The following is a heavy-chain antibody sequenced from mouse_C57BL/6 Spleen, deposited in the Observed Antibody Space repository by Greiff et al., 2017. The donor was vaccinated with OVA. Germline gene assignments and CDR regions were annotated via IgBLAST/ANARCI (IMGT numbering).Heavy chain of an antibody. Sequence: VQLQQSGGGLVKPGGSLKLSCAASGFTFSDYGMHWVRQAPEKGLEWVAYISSGSSTIYYADTVKGRFTISRDNAKNTLFLQMTSLRSEDTAMYYCARGDRYFDVWGTGTTVTVSS. V-gene: IGHV5-17*01. CDR2: ISSGSSTI. CDR1: GFTFSDYG. J-gene: IGHJ1*03. CDR3: ARGDRYFDV.